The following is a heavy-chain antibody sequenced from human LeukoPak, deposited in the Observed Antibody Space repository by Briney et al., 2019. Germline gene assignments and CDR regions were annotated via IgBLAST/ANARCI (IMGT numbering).Heavy chain of an antibody. D-gene: IGHD3-10*01. CDR2: VRYDGNDK. J-gene: IGHJ5*02. CDR3: AKDLMRDRWFGES. Sequence: PGGSLRLSCAASGFPFSYYGMHWVRQAPGKGLEWVAFVRYDGNDKFYADSVKGRFAIFKDTSRNTLFLQMNSLRVEDTAVYFCAKDLMRDRWFGESWGQGTLVTVSS. V-gene: IGHV3-30*02. CDR1: GFPFSYYG.